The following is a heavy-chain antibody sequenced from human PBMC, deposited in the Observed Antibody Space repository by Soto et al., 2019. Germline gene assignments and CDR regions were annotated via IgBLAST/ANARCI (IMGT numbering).Heavy chain of an antibody. V-gene: IGHV4-30-4*01. D-gene: IGHD6-19*01. CDR3: ARQTLTGRSGWYNWFDP. CDR1: GGSISSGDYY. CDR2: IYYSGST. J-gene: IGHJ5*02. Sequence: SETLSLTCTVSGGSISSGDYYWSWIRQPPGKGLEWIGYIYYSGSTYYNPSLKSRVTISVDTSKNQFSLNLSSVTAADTAVYYCARQTLTGRSGWYNWFDPWGQGTLVTVSS.